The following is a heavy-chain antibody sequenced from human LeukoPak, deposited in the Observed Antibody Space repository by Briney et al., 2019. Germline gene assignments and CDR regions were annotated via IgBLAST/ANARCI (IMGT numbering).Heavy chain of an antibody. J-gene: IGHJ4*02. CDR1: GFTVSSNY. Sequence: GGSLRLSCAASGFTVSSNYMSWVRQAPGKGLEWVSVIYSGGSTYYADSAKGRFTISRDNSKNTLYLQMNSLRAEDTAVYYCAVAGYSSSWYLHYWGQGTLVTVSS. CDR3: AVAGYSSSWYLHY. CDR2: IYSGGST. V-gene: IGHV3-66*01. D-gene: IGHD6-13*01.